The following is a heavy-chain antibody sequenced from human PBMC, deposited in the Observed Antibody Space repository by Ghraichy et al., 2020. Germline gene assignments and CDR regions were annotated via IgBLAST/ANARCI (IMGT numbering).Heavy chain of an antibody. CDR2: ISSSGGDT. CDR3: VKLVPTGVQQRGYFDY. Sequence: GGSLRLSCSASGFTFSIYPIHWVRQAPGKGLESVSAISSSGGDTSYADSVKGRFTISRDNSKNTLYLQMSSLRTADTAVYYCVKLVPTGVQQRGYFDYWSQGTLVTVSS. D-gene: IGHD7-27*01. V-gene: IGHV3-64D*06. CDR1: GFTFSIYP. J-gene: IGHJ4*02.